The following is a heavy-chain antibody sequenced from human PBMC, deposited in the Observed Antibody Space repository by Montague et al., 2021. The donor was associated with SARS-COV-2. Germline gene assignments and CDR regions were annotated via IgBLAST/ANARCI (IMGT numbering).Heavy chain of an antibody. D-gene: IGHD3-10*01. V-gene: IGHV4-39*01. CDR3: ARLESTRGVIIRGAFHI. CDR1: GDSINHSRYY. Sequence: SETLSLTCSVSGDSINHSRYYLAWIRQPPGKGLEWLGSLYYSWIAYSNPSLKSRVTISVDTSKDQFSLKLNSVTATDTAVYYCARLESTRGVIIRGAFHIWGQGTIVTVAS. J-gene: IGHJ3*02. CDR2: LYYSWIA.